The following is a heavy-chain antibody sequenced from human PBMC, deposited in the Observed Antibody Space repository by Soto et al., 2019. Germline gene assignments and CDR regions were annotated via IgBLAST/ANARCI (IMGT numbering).Heavy chain of an antibody. V-gene: IGHV1-46*01. J-gene: IGHJ3*02. CDR3: ARATATTVVTPDAFDI. Sequence: GASVKVSCNASGYTFTSYYMHWVRPAPGQGLEWMGIINPSGGSTSYAQKFQGRVTTTRDTSTSTVYMELSSLRSADTAVYYCARATATTVVTPDAFDIGGQGTMVTVSS. CDR2: INPSGGST. D-gene: IGHD4-17*01. CDR1: GYTFTSYY.